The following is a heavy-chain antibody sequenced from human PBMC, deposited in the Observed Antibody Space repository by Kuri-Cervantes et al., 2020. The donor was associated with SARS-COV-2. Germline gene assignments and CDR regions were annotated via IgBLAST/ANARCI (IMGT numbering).Heavy chain of an antibody. Sequence: ASLKVSCKACGYTFTSYYMLWVRQAAGQGLEWMGIINPSGGSTSYAEKFQGRVNMTRDTSTSTVYMELSSLRTEDTAVYYCAGSPSNGYYDGWFDYWGQGTLVTVSS. CDR3: AGSPSNGYYDGWFDY. CDR1: GYTFTSYY. D-gene: IGHD4-17*01. J-gene: IGHJ4*02. CDR2: INPSGGST. V-gene: IGHV1-46*01.